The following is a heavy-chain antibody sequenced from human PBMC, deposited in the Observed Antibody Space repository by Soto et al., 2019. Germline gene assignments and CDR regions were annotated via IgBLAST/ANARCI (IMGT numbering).Heavy chain of an antibody. D-gene: IGHD6-13*01. CDR3: ARGRAGNDY. CDR1: GGSTSDYY. CDR2: ISSSGSTI. J-gene: IGHJ4*02. V-gene: IGHV3-11*01. Sequence: LSLTCIVSGGSTSDYYMSWIRQAPGKGLEWVSYISSSGSTIYYADSVKGRFTISRDNAKNSLYLQMNSLRAEDTAVYYCARGRAGNDYWGQGTLVTVSS.